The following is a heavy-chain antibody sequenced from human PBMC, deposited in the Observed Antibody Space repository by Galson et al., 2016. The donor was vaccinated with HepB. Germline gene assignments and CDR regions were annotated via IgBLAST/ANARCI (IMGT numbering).Heavy chain of an antibody. CDR3: ANGRSGYRRDGIYHYYYGMDV. Sequence: SLRLSCAASGFTFSNSAMTWVRQAPGKGLEWVSVISSSGGSSYYTDSVKGRFTISRDNSKNTLYLQMNSLRAEDTAVYYCANGRSGYRRDGIYHYYYGMDVWGQGTTVIVSS. CDR2: ISSSGGSS. V-gene: IGHV3-23*01. D-gene: IGHD6-13*01. J-gene: IGHJ6*02. CDR1: GFTFSNSA.